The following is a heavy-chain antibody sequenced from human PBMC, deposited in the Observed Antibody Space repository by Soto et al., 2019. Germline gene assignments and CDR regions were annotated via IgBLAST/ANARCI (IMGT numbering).Heavy chain of an antibody. CDR1: GYTFISYD. J-gene: IGHJ4*02. CDR2: MNPDSGNT. Sequence: QVQLVQSGAELKKPGASVKVSCKASGYTFISYDIHWVRQAPGQGLEWMGWMNPDSGNTGYAQKFQGRVSLTRNTSISTDYMELSSLTSEDTAVFYCARTSLHYFDYWGQGTVVTVSS. CDR3: ARTSLHYFDY. V-gene: IGHV1-8*01. D-gene: IGHD2-2*01.